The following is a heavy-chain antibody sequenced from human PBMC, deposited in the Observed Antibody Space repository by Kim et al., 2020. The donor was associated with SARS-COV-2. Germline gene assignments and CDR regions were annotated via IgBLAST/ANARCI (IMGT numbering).Heavy chain of an antibody. CDR2: IYYSGST. D-gene: IGHD6-19*01. V-gene: IGHV4-39*01. J-gene: IGHJ5*02. Sequence: SETLSLTCNVSGGSISSSSYYWGWIRQPPGKGLEWIGSIYYSGSTYYNPSLKSRVTISADTSKNHVSLRLSSVTAADAAVYYCARHCDWLVLSWFDPWG. CDR3: ARHCDWLVLSWFDP. CDR1: GGSISSSSYY.